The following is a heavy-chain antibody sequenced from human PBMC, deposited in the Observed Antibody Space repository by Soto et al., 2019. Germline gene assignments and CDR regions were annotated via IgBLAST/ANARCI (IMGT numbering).Heavy chain of an antibody. CDR2: LVVGSGNT. Sequence: QMQVAQSGPEVKKPGTSVKVSCKTSGFMFTSSAVQWVRQARGQRLEWIGWLVVGSGNTHYAQHFQERVTLTRDMSTGTAYMELSSLRSEDTAVYYCAAVPVLRFLKWLPAYFDYWGQGTLVTVSS. V-gene: IGHV1-58*01. CDR1: GFMFTSSA. CDR3: AAVPVLRFLKWLPAYFDY. D-gene: IGHD3-3*01. J-gene: IGHJ4*02.